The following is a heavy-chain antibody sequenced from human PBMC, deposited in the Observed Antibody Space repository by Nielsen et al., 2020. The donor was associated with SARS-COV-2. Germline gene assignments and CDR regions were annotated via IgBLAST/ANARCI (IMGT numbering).Heavy chain of an antibody. D-gene: IGHD2-2*01. CDR1: GFPFSDFT. J-gene: IGHJ6*02. V-gene: IGHV3-7*01. Sequence: GESLKISCAASGFPFSDFTMHWVRQAPGKGLEWVANIKKDGSAKYYLDSVKGRFTISRDSAQNSVFLQMNSLRVEDTAVYYCAREVVLGDFYYGMDVWGQGTTVTVSS. CDR2: IKKDGSAK. CDR3: AREVVLGDFYYGMDV.